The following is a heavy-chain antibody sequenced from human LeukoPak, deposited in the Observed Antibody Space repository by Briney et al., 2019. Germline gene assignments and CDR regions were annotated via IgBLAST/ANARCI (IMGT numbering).Heavy chain of an antibody. J-gene: IGHJ4*02. D-gene: IGHD5-24*01. CDR2: ITSSGTYI. Sequence: GGSLRLSCAASGFTFSSYSVNWVRQAPGKGLEWVSSITSSGTYIYYADSVKGRFTISRDNAKNSLYLQMNSLRAEDTAVYYCARDLVGGWGEQQSQKRWLPFDYWGQGTLVTVSS. CDR3: ARDLVGGWGEQQSQKRWLPFDY. CDR1: GFTFSSYS. V-gene: IGHV3-21*01.